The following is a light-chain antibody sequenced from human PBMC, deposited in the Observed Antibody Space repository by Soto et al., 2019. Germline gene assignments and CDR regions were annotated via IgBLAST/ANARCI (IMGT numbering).Light chain of an antibody. J-gene: IGLJ3*02. CDR2: DNL. CDR3: GTWESSRNWV. V-gene: IGLV1-51*01. CDR1: SSNIENNY. Sequence: QSVLTQSPSVSAAPGQTVSISCSGTSSNIENNYVSWYQVLPKTAPKLLIYDNLKRPSGIPDRFSGSKSGTSATLVITGLQTGDEADYYCGTWESSRNWVFGGGTKLTV.